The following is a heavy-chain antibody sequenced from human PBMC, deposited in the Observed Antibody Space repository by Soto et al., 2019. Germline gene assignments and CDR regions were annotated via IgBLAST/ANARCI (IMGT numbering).Heavy chain of an antibody. Sequence: QVQLQESGPGLVKPSQTLSLTCTVSGGSISSGDYYWSWIRQHPGKGLEWIGYIYYSGSTYYNPSLKXXVXIXXDTSKNQFSLKLSSVTAADTAVYYCARLMNRAFDIWGQGTMVTVSS. J-gene: IGHJ3*02. CDR3: ARLMNRAFDI. CDR1: GGSISSGDYY. V-gene: IGHV4-31*01. CDR2: IYYSGST.